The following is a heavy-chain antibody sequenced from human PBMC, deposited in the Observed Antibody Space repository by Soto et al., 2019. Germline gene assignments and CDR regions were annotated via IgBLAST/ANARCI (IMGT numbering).Heavy chain of an antibody. V-gene: IGHV4-4*07. Sequence: SETLSLTCSVSGDSISNYYWSWIRQPAGKGLEWIGRIYSSGSTKYNSSLKSRVTMSVDTSKNQFSLKLRSVTAADTAVYYCARNGRYCSSTSCWFDPWGQG. D-gene: IGHD2-2*01. CDR1: GDSISNYY. CDR3: ARNGRYCSSTSCWFDP. CDR2: IYSSGST. J-gene: IGHJ5*02.